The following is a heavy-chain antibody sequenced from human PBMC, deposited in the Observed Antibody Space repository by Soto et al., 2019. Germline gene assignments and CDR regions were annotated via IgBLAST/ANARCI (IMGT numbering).Heavy chain of an antibody. Sequence: QVQLVESGGGVVQPGRSLRLSCAASGFTFSSDGMHWVRQAPGKGLEWAAVIWYDGSNKYYADSVKGRFTISRDNSKNTLYLQMNSMRAEDTAVYYCARDSSGDFWSGSYFAGGMDVWGQGTTVTVSS. CDR3: ARDSSGDFWSGSYFAGGMDV. CDR2: IWYDGSNK. J-gene: IGHJ6*02. D-gene: IGHD3-3*01. V-gene: IGHV3-33*01. CDR1: GFTFSSDG.